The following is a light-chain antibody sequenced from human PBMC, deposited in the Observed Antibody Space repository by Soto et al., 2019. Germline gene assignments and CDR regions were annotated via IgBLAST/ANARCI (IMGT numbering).Light chain of an antibody. J-gene: IGKJ4*01. CDR2: AAS. CDR3: QQSYGTPLT. CDR1: QSISNY. Sequence: DIEMTQSPSSVSASVGDRVTSTCRASQSISNYLNWYQHKPGKVPKLLIYAASSLQSGVPTRFSGSGSGTDFTLTISSLQPEDFATYYCQQSYGTPLTFGGGTKVEIK. V-gene: IGKV1-39*01.